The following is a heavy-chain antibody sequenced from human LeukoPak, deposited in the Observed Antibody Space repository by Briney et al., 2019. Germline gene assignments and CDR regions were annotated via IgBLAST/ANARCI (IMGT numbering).Heavy chain of an antibody. J-gene: IGHJ4*02. CDR1: GALISSYY. CDR3: AKQDRGTGIAAGLDH. CDR2: ISYSGGT. D-gene: IGHD6-13*01. Sequence: PSETLSLTCNVSGALISSYYWSWLRQPPGKGLEWIGYISYSGGTNYNPSLKSRVTISVDMSKNHFSLRLSSVTAADTAVYYCAKQDRGTGIAAGLDHWGQGTLVTVSS. V-gene: IGHV4-59*08.